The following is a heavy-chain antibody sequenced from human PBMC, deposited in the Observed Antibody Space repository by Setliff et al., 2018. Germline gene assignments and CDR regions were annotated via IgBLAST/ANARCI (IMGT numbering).Heavy chain of an antibody. V-gene: IGHV4-61*09. Sequence: PSETLSLTCSVSGGSISSGGFYWGWIRQSAGRGLEWIGHFHTGGATDYNLSLKSRVTISLDSSKNQFSPRLSSVTAADAAVYFCARESATIGEFPLYYFDKWGQGIPVTVS. CDR1: GGSISSGGFY. CDR3: ARESATIGEFPLYYFDK. J-gene: IGHJ4*02. CDR2: FHTGGAT. D-gene: IGHD3-10*01.